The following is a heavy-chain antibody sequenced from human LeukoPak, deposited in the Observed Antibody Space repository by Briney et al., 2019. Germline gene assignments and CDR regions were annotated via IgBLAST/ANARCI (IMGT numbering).Heavy chain of an antibody. Sequence: PGGSLRLSCAASEFTFDDYGMSWVRQAPGKGLEWVSGINWNGGSTGYADSVKGRFTISRDNAKNSLYLQMNSLRAEDTALYYCARAVWDSSGWYIPLNYYMDVWGKGTTVTVSS. V-gene: IGHV3-20*04. J-gene: IGHJ6*03. CDR2: INWNGGST. D-gene: IGHD6-19*01. CDR3: ARAVWDSSGWYIPLNYYMDV. CDR1: EFTFDDYG.